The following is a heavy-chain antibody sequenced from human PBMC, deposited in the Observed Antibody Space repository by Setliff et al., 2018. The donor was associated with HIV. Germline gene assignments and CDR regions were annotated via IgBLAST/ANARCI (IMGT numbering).Heavy chain of an antibody. CDR3: ANPHDGGAFDV. CDR1: GGTFSIFS. V-gene: IGHV1-69*13. D-gene: IGHD1-1*01. CDR2: IIPVFGPP. J-gene: IGHJ3*01. Sequence: GASVKVSCKTSGGTFSIFSITWVRQAPGQGLEWMGGIIPVFGPPNYAQKFQGRITITADELTGTVYMDLNSLKSEDSAVYYCANPHDGGAFDVWGQGTAVTVSS.